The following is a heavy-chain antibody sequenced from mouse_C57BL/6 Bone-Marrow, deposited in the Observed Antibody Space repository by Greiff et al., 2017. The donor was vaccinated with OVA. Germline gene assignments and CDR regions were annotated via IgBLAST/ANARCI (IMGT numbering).Heavy chain of an antibody. Sequence: EVQLVESGGGLVQPGGSLSLSCAASGFTFTDYYMSWVRQPPGKALEWLGFIRNKANGYTTEYSASVKGRFTISRDNSQSILYLQMNALRAEDSATYYCAMVTTTEFAYWGQGTLVTVSA. CDR2: IRNKANGYTT. CDR1: GFTFTDYY. V-gene: IGHV7-3*01. CDR3: AMVTTTEFAY. D-gene: IGHD2-2*01. J-gene: IGHJ3*01.